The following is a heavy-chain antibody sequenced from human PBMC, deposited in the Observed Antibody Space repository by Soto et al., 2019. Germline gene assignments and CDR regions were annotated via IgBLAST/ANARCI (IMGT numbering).Heavy chain of an antibody. V-gene: IGHV4-59*08. CDR1: GGSISGYY. J-gene: IGHJ6*02. Sequence: PSETLSLTCTVSGGSISGYYWSWIRQPPGKGLEWIGYMYNTGSTVYNPSFKSRVTISVDTSKNQFSPKLSSVTAADTAVYYCARHSRDYYDSSAYGMDVWGQGTTVTVSS. D-gene: IGHD3-22*01. CDR2: MYNTGST. CDR3: ARHSRDYYDSSAYGMDV.